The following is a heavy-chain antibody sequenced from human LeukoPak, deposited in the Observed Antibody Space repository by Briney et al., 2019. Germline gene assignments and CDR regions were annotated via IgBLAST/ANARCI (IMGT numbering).Heavy chain of an antibody. J-gene: IGHJ6*02. CDR3: ARGGGLDV. CDR2: INHNGNVN. D-gene: IGHD3-16*01. V-gene: IGHV3-7*03. Sequence: PGGSLRLSCVASGNYWMHWARQAPGKGLEWVASINHNGNVNYYVDSVKGRFTISRDNAKNSLYLQMSNLRAEDTAVYFCARGGGLDVWGQGATVTVSS. CDR1: GNYW.